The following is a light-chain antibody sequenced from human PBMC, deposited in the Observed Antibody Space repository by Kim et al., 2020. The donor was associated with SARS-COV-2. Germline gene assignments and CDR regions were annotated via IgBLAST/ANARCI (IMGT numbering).Light chain of an antibody. CDR2: AVN. Sequence: QSALTQPRSVSGSPGQSVTISCTGTSSDVGGYSYVSWYQHHPGNAPKLIIYAVNERPSGVPDRFSGSKSDNTASLTISGLQAEDEADYYCCSFAGSSTEVFGTGTKVTVL. CDR1: SSDVGGYSY. V-gene: IGLV2-11*01. J-gene: IGLJ1*01. CDR3: CSFAGSSTEV.